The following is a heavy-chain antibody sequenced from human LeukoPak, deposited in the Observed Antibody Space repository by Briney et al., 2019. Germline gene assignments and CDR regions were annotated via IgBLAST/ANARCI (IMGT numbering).Heavy chain of an antibody. CDR2: ISDNGLRT. CDR1: GFTFSNFG. D-gene: IGHD2-15*01. Sequence: PWGSLTLSCAASGFTFSNFGLNWVRQAPGKGLEWVAFISDNGLRTYYLESVKGLFTISRDDSKNTLYLQMNSLRVEDTAVYYCARDRIGKYSIDYWGQGTLVTVSS. CDR3: ARDRIGKYSIDY. V-gene: IGHV3-33*08. J-gene: IGHJ4*02.